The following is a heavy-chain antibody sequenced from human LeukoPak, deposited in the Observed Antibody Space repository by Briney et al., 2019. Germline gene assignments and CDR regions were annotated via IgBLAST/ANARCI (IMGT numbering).Heavy chain of an antibody. V-gene: IGHV4-61*01. CDR3: ARGSGRRTVTPDY. CDR2: IYYSGST. J-gene: IGHJ4*02. D-gene: IGHD4-17*01. CDR1: GGSISSGSYY. Sequence: PSQTLSLTCTVSGGSISSGSYYWSWIRQPPGKGLEWIGYIYYSGSTNYNPTLKSRVTISVDTSKNQFSLKLSSVTAADTAVYYCARGSGRRTVTPDYWGQGTLVTVSS.